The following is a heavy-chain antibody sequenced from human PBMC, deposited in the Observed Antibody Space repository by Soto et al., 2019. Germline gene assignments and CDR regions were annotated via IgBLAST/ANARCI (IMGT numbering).Heavy chain of an antibody. CDR2: ISRSISTI. CDR3: ASDRSYYDIWTGEYYDYYGMDV. Sequence: EVQLVESGGGLVQPGGSLRLSCAASGFTFSSYSMNWVRQAPGKGLEWVSYISRSISTIYYADSVKGRVTITGDNAKNSMYLQMKSLSAADTAVYYFASDRSYYDIWTGEYYDYYGMDVWGQGTTVTVAS. D-gene: IGHD3-9*01. J-gene: IGHJ6*02. V-gene: IGHV3-48*01. CDR1: GFTFSSYS.